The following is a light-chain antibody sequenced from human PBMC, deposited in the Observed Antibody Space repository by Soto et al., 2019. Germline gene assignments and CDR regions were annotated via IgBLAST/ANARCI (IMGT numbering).Light chain of an antibody. CDR2: APS. V-gene: IGKV1-39*01. CDR1: QSISNY. Sequence: DIQMTQSPSSLSASVGDRVTITCRASQSISNYLNWYQQKPGKAPKILISAPSSLRSGVPSRFSGSGSGTDFTLTISSLQPEDFATYYCQQSHGTFGQGTKVEIK. J-gene: IGKJ1*01. CDR3: QQSHGT.